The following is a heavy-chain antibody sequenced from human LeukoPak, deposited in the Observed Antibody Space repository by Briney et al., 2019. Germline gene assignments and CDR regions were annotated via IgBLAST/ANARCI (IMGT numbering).Heavy chain of an antibody. Sequence: PSETLSLTCAVYGGSFSGYYWSWIHQPPGKGLEWIGEINHSGSTNYNPSLKSRVTISVDTSKNQFSLKLSSVTAADTAVYYCARGLTYYYDSSGYRHYFDYWGQGTLVTVSS. CDR3: ARGLTYYYDSSGYRHYFDY. CDR1: GGSFSGYY. D-gene: IGHD3-22*01. J-gene: IGHJ4*02. V-gene: IGHV4-34*01. CDR2: INHSGST.